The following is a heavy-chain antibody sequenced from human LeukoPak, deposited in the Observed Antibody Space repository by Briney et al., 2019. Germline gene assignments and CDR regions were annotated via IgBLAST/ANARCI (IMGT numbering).Heavy chain of an antibody. CDR3: AKAPVRILTGYYFDY. D-gene: IGHD3-9*01. J-gene: IGHJ4*02. CDR1: GFTFTSYA. CDR2: ISDGGGST. Sequence: GGSLRLSCAASGFTFTSYAMSWVRQAPGKGLEWVSAISDGGGSTYYADSVKGRFTISRDNSKNTLYLQMNSLRAEDTAVYYCAKAPVRILTGYYFDYWGQGTLVTVSS. V-gene: IGHV3-23*01.